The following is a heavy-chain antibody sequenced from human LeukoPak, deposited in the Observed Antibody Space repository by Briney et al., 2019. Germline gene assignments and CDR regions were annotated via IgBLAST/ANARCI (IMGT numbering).Heavy chain of an antibody. J-gene: IGHJ3*02. CDR2: IRWNGVST. CDR1: GFTFDDHG. D-gene: IGHD3-22*01. V-gene: IGHV3-20*04. CDR3: ARDPYHYAFDI. Sequence: PGGSLRLTCAASGFTFDDHGMSWVRHAPGKGLEWVSGIRWNGVSTAYADSVKGRFTISRDTAKNSLDLQMNSLRAEDTALYYCARDPYHYAFDIWGQGTMVTVSS.